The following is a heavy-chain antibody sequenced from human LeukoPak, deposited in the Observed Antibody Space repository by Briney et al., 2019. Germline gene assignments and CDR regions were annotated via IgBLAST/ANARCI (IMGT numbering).Heavy chain of an antibody. CDR2: INSDGSWT. D-gene: IGHD2/OR15-2a*01. CDR3: VSFYGTY. Sequence: GGSLRLSCAASGNYWMHWVRQVPGKGLVWVSHINSDGSWTSYADSVKGRFTISKDNAKNTVYLQMNSLRAEDTAVCYCVSFYGTYWGRGTLVTVSS. CDR1: GNYW. J-gene: IGHJ4*02. V-gene: IGHV3-74*01.